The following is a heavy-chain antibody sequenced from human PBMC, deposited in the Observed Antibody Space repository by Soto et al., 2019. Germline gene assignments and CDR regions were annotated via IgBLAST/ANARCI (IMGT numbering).Heavy chain of an antibody. CDR2: IYHSGST. CDR1: GGSISSSNW. CDR3: ARAEYSSSWPLNYGMDV. J-gene: IGHJ6*02. V-gene: IGHV4-4*02. D-gene: IGHD6-13*01. Sequence: PSETLSLTCAASGGSISSSNWWSWVRQPPGKGLEWIGEIYHSGSTNYNPSLKSRVTISVDKSKNQFSLKLSSVTTADTAVYYCARAEYSSSWPLNYGMDVWGQGTTVTVSS.